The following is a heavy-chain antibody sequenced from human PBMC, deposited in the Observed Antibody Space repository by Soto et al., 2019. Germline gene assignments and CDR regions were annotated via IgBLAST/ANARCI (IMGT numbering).Heavy chain of an antibody. CDR1: GGSFSGYY. D-gene: IGHD3-16*02. CDR3: ARGLRDYVWGSYRYSAFDI. V-gene: IGHV4-34*01. J-gene: IGHJ3*02. CDR2: INHSGST. Sequence: QVQLQQWGAGLLKPSETLSLTCAVYGGSFSGYYWSWIRQPPGKGLEWIGEINHSGSTNYNPSLKSRVTLSVDTSKNQFSLKLSSVTAADTAVYYCARGLRDYVWGSYRYSAFDIWGQGTMVTVSS.